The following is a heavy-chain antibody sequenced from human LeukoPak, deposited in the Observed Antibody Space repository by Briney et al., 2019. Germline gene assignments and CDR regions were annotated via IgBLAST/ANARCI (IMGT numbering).Heavy chain of an antibody. CDR1: GGSFTGYY. Sequence: SETLSLTCAVYGGSFTGYYWSWIRQAPGKGLEWIGEMSHSGSDNYNPSLKSRVTISVDASKNQFSLKLSSVTAADTAIYYCARRPWVGAADYWGQGTLVTVSS. V-gene: IGHV4-34*01. CDR3: ARRPWVGAADY. J-gene: IGHJ4*02. CDR2: MSHSGSD. D-gene: IGHD1-26*01.